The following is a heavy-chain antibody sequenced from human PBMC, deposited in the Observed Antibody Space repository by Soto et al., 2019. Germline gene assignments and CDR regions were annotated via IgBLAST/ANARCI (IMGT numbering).Heavy chain of an antibody. CDR3: ARTYYYGSGSYLNWFDP. D-gene: IGHD3-10*01. Sequence: SETLSLTCTVSGGSISSSSYYWGWIRQPPGKGLEWIGSIYYSGSTYYNPSLKSRVTISVDTSKNQFSLKLSSVTAADTAVYCCARTYYYGSGSYLNWFDPWGQGTLVTVSS. V-gene: IGHV4-39*01. J-gene: IGHJ5*02. CDR1: GGSISSSSYY. CDR2: IYYSGST.